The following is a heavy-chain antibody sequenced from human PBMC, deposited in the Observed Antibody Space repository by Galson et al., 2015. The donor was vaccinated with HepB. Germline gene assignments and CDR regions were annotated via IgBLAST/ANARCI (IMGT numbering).Heavy chain of an antibody. CDR1: GFTFKTYS. V-gene: IGHV3-21*01. J-gene: IGHJ4*02. Sequence: SLRLSCAGSGFTFKTYSMNWVRQAPGKGLEWVSSISRKSNYIYYADSVKGRFTISRDNAKNSLFLQMNSLRAEDTAVYFCARPPVGDPDSGTPRYYFDSWGQGTLVIVSS. CDR2: ISRKSNYI. D-gene: IGHD3-10*01. CDR3: ARPPVGDPDSGTPRYYFDS.